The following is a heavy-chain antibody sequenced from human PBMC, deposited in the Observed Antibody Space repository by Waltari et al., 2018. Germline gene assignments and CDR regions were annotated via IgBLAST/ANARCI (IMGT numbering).Heavy chain of an antibody. CDR1: GFTVINNY. V-gene: IGHV3-53*01. CDR3: SRNFHDPQDV. Sequence: EVQLVESGGGLIQPGGSLRLSCAASGFTVINNYMTWVRQAPGKGLEWVSLVGSGGDTHYADSVKGRFTISRDNSKNTVYLQMHDLRAEDTAIYYCSRNFHDPQDVWGQGTTVIVS. D-gene: IGHD3-3*01. CDR2: VGSGGDT. J-gene: IGHJ6*02.